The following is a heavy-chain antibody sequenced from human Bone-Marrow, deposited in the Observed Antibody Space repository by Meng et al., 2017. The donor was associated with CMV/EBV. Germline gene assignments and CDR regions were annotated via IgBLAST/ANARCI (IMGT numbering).Heavy chain of an antibody. CDR1: GFTFSRND. V-gene: IGHV3-13*01. CDR2: IGTAGDR. CDR3: ARVQRGYSSSWTSFDY. D-gene: IGHD6-13*01. Sequence: GESLKISCAASGFTFSRNDMHWVRQPVGKGLEWVSTIGTAGDRSYAGSVKGRFTISRDNAKNSLYLQLNSLRAEDMALYYCARVQRGYSSSWTSFDYWGQGTLVTVSS. J-gene: IGHJ4*02.